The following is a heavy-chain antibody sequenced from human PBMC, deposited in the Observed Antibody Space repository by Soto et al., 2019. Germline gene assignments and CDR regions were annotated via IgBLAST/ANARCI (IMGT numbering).Heavy chain of an antibody. Sequence: SVKVSCKASGGTFSSYTISWVRQAPGQGLEWMGRIIPILGIANYAQKFQGRVTITADKSTSTAYMELSSLRSEDTAVYYCARDRLYYDFWSGYLDIWGQGTMVTVSS. D-gene: IGHD3-3*01. J-gene: IGHJ3*02. V-gene: IGHV1-69*04. CDR3: ARDRLYYDFWSGYLDI. CDR2: IIPILGIA. CDR1: GGTFSSYT.